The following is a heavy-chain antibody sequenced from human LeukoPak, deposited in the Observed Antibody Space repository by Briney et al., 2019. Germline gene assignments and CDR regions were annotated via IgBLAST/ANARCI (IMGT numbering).Heavy chain of an antibody. J-gene: IGHJ5*02. V-gene: IGHV3-11*06. CDR1: GFSVSNNY. CDR3: ARTSVAGTPWFDP. Sequence: SGGSLRLSCAASGFSVSNNYMSWVRQAPGKGLEWVSYISSSSSYTNYADSVKGRFTISRDNAKNSLYLQMNSLRAEDTAVYYCARTSVAGTPWFDPWGQGTLVTVSS. D-gene: IGHD6-19*01. CDR2: ISSSSSYT.